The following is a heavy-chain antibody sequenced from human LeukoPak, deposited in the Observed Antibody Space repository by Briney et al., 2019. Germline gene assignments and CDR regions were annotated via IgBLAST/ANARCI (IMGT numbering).Heavy chain of an antibody. D-gene: IGHD7-27*01. CDR1: GGSFSGYY. CDR3: ASPTGDDAFDI. V-gene: IGHV4-34*01. Sequence: SETLSLTCAVYGGSFSGYYWSWIRQPPGKGLKWIGSIYYSGSTYYNPSLKSRVTISVDTSKNQFSLKLSSVTAADTAVYYCASPTGDDAFDIWGQGTMVTVSS. CDR2: IYYSGST. J-gene: IGHJ3*02.